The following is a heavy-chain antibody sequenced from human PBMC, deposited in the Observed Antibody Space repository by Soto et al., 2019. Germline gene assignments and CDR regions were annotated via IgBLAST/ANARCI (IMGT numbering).Heavy chain of an antibody. Sequence: GVSLRLSCAASGFMFNNYAMSWVRQAPGKGLEWVSTVSVSGGTTYYADSLKGRFTISRDNSKKTVYLQMNRLRADDTAIYYCAKGLYYYDSSGYRLFDYWGQGTLVTVYS. CDR3: AKGLYYYDSSGYRLFDY. CDR2: VSVSGGTT. J-gene: IGHJ4*02. CDR1: GFMFNNYA. V-gene: IGHV3-23*01. D-gene: IGHD3-22*01.